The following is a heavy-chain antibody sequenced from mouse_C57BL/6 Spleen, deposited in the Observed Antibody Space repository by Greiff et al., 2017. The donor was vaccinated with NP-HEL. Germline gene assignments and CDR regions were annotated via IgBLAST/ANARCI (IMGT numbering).Heavy chain of an antibody. D-gene: IGHD2-5*01. V-gene: IGHV1-15*01. Sequence: LVESGAELVRPGASVTLSCKASGYTFTDYEMHWVKQTPVHGLEWIGAIDPETGGTAYNQKFKGKAILTADKSSSTAYMELRSLTSEDSAVYYCTRLYYSNYSSYWGQGTSVTVSS. CDR1: GYTFTDYE. CDR2: IDPETGGT. J-gene: IGHJ4*01. CDR3: TRLYYSNYSSY.